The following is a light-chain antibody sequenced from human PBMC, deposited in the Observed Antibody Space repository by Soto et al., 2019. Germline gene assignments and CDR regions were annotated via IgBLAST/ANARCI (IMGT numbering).Light chain of an antibody. CDR3: HQYGRSPIFT. V-gene: IGKV3-11*01. CDR2: DAS. Sequence: EVVLTQFPVNLSLSPGEGATLSCRASQSVSTFLAWYQQKPGQAPRLLIYDASKRAAGIPARFSGSGSGTDFTLTIGSLLPEDSAVYYCHQYGRSPIFTFGPGTKVDI. CDR1: QSVSTF. J-gene: IGKJ3*01.